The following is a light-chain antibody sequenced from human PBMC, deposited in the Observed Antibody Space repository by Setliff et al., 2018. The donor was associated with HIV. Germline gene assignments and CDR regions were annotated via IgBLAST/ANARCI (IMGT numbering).Light chain of an antibody. CDR2: NNN. Sequence: QSVLTQPPSASGPPGQRVTISCSGSRSKIGSNAVNWYKQLPGTAPKLLINNNNLRPSGVPDRFSGSNSGTSASLAISGLQSEDEADYYCVTWDDSLNGYVFGTGTKVTVL. CDR1: RSKIGSNA. V-gene: IGLV1-44*01. J-gene: IGLJ1*01. CDR3: VTWDDSLNGYV.